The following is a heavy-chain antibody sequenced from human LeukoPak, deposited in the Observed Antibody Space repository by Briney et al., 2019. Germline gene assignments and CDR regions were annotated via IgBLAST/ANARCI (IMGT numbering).Heavy chain of an antibody. Sequence: SSESLSLTWTVSGCSISSDSYYWGWPRQRPGKGLEGIGTTCYSGSTYYNPVLKRRGTVTVHSSQHQFPPELSPVTAADTAVYYCARRSGNDWYFDLWGGGLLVTLSS. CDR1: GCSISSDSYY. CDR3: ARRSGNDWYFDL. V-gene: IGHV4-39*01. CDR2: TCYSGST. J-gene: IGHJ2*01. D-gene: IGHD3-10*01.